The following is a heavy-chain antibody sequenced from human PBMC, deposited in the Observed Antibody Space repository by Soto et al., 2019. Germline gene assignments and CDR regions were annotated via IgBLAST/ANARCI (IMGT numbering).Heavy chain of an antibody. CDR1: GGTFSSYT. CDR3: ARASGSSYWFDP. CDR2: IIPILGIA. J-gene: IGHJ5*02. Sequence: SVKVSCKASGGTFSSYTISWVRHAPGQGLEWMGRIIPILGIANYAQKFQGRVTITADKSTSTAYMELSSLRSADTAVYYCARASGSSYWFDPWGQGTLVTVSS. D-gene: IGHD1-26*01. V-gene: IGHV1-69*02.